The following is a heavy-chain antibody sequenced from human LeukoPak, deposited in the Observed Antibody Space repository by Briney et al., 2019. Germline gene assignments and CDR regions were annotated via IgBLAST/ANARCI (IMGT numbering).Heavy chain of an antibody. CDR3: ARVASDSRGWYHFDL. V-gene: IGHV3-53*01. Sequence: QTGGSLRLSCAASGFSVSGNYMSWVRQAPGKGLEFVSLFNTGATTYYADSVKGRFTISRDNAKNTFYLQMNRLRAEDTAVYYCARVASDSRGWYHFDLWGPGTLVTASS. J-gene: IGHJ4*02. CDR2: FNTGATT. CDR1: GFSVSGNY. D-gene: IGHD6-19*01.